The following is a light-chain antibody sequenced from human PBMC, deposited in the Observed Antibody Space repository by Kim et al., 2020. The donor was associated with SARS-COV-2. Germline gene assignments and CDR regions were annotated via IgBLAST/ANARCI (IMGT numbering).Light chain of an antibody. Sequence: SAGERTGLSGRASQGVDSTSLGWYQQKPGQAPRLLIYGVSSRATGIPDRFSGSGSGTDFTLTISRLEPEDFAVYYCQQYGSSPRTFGQGTKVDIK. CDR2: GVS. CDR1: QGVDSTS. V-gene: IGKV3-20*01. CDR3: QQYGSSPRT. J-gene: IGKJ1*01.